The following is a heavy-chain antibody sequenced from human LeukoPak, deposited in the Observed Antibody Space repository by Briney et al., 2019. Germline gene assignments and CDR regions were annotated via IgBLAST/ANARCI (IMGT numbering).Heavy chain of an antibody. CDR1: GFTFSSYW. J-gene: IGHJ4*02. V-gene: IGHV3-64*01. D-gene: IGHD1-1*01. CDR3: ARSLERLRPFDY. CDR2: ISSHGGST. Sequence: GGSLRLSCAASGFTFSSYWMSWVRQAPGKGLEYVSAISSHGGSTYYANSVKGRFTISRDNSKNTLYLQMGSLRAEDPAVYYCARSLERLRPFDYWGQGTLVTVSS.